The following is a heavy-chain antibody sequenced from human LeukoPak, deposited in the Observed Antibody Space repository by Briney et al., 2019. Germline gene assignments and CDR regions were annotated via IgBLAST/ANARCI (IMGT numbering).Heavy chain of an antibody. CDR2: ISAYNGNT. CDR3: AREPDYYGSGSDYKDAFDI. CDR1: GYTFTSYG. V-gene: IGHV1-18*01. J-gene: IGHJ3*02. D-gene: IGHD3-10*01. Sequence: ASVKVSCKASGYTFTSYGISWVRQAPGQGLEWMGWISAYNGNTNYAQKLQGRVTMTTDTSTSTAYMELRSLRSDDTAVYYCAREPDYYGSGSDYKDAFDIWGQGTMVTVSS.